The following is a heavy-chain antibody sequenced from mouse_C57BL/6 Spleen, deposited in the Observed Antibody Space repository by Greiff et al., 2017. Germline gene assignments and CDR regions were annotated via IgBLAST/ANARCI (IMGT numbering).Heavy chain of an antibody. CDR3: ARAPAHYYGSSYCWYFDV. V-gene: IGHV1-50*01. J-gene: IGHJ1*03. D-gene: IGHD1-1*01. Sequence: QVQLQQPGAELVKPGASVKLSCKASGYTFTSYWMQWVKQRPGQGLEWIGEIDPSDSYTNYNQKFKGKATLTVDTSSSTAYMQLSSLTSEDSAVYYCARAPAHYYGSSYCWYFDVWGTGTTVTVSS. CDR2: IDPSDSYT. CDR1: GYTFTSYW.